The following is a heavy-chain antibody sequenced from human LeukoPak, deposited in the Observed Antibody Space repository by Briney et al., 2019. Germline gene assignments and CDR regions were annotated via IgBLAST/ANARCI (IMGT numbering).Heavy chain of an antibody. CDR3: AREPSTLDAFDI. J-gene: IGHJ3*02. CDR2: ISSSSSYI. Sequence: PGGSLRLSCAASGFTFSSYSMNWVRQAPGKGLEWVSSISSSSSYIYYADSVKGRFTISRDNAKNSLYLQMNSLRAEDTAVYYCAREPSTLDAFDIWGQGTMVAVSS. CDR1: GFTFSSYS. V-gene: IGHV3-21*01. D-gene: IGHD2-2*01.